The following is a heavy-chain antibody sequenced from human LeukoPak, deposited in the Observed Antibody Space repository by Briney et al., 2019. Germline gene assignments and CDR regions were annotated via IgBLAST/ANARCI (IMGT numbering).Heavy chain of an antibody. CDR2: SDPEDGET. D-gene: IGHD6-19*01. J-gene: IGHJ5*02. CDR1: GYTLTELS. Sequence: ASVKVSCKVSGYTLTELSMHWVRQAPGKGLEWMGGSDPEDGETIYAQKFQGRVTMTEDTSTDTAYMELSSLRSEDTAVYYCATIGAVAGNGGEWFDPWGQGTLVTVSS. V-gene: IGHV1-24*01. CDR3: ATIGAVAGNGGEWFDP.